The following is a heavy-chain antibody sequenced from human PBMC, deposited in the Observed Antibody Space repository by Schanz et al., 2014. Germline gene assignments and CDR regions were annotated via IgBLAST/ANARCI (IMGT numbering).Heavy chain of an antibody. CDR1: GFSFSSYA. V-gene: IGHV3-23*04. D-gene: IGHD5-18*01. CDR3: GRAGTGMAGWYFEL. Sequence: EVQLVASGGGLVEPGGSLRLSCAASGFSFSSYAMSWVRQAPGKGLEWVSAISGSGGSTYYADSVKGRFTISRDNSKNTLFHQMSSLRVDDMAVYYCGRAGTGMAGWYFELWGRGPLVTVSS. CDR2: ISGSGGST. J-gene: IGHJ2*01.